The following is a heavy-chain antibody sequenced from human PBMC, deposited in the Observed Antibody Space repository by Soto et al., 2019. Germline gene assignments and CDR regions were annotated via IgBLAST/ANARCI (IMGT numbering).Heavy chain of an antibody. D-gene: IGHD6-13*01. Sequence: PGGSLRLSCVASGFTFSDYYMGWFRQAPGKGLEWVSYISGSGSTIHDADSVKGRFTISRDNAKNSLYLQMNSLRAEDTAVYYCARLGSIAAAGTPDYWGQGTLVTVSS. CDR2: ISGSGSTI. J-gene: IGHJ4*02. CDR3: ARLGSIAAAGTPDY. V-gene: IGHV3-11*01. CDR1: GFTFSDYY.